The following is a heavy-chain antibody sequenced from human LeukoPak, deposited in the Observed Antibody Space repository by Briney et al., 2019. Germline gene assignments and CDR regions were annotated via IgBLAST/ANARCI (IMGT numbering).Heavy chain of an antibody. D-gene: IGHD6-13*01. CDR1: GLTVSNNY. CDR3: AHVAGWAAAGTYYFDY. CDR2: ISGSGGST. J-gene: IGHJ4*02. V-gene: IGHV3-23*01. Sequence: PGGSLRLSCAASGLTVSNNYMRWVRQAPGKGLEWVSAISGSGGSTYYADSVKGRFTISRDNSKNTLYLQMNSLRAEDTAVYYCAHVAGWAAAGTYYFDYWGQGTLVTVSS.